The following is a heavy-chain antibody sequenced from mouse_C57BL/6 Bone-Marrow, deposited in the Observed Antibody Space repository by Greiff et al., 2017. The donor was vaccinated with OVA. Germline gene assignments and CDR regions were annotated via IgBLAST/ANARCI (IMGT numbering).Heavy chain of an antibody. V-gene: IGHV7-3*02. Sequence: EVKLMESGGGLVQPGGSLRLSCATSGFTLTDYYMNWVRQPPGKALEWLGFIRNKANGYTTEYSASVRGRFTISRDNSQSILYLQMNTLRVEDSATYYCARDRGGILFDYWGQGTTLTVSS. CDR1: GFTLTDYY. J-gene: IGHJ2*01. CDR3: ARDRGGILFDY. CDR2: IRNKANGYTT.